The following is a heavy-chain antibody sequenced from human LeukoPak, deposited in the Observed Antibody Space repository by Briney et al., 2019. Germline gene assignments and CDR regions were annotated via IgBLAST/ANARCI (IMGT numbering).Heavy chain of an antibody. CDR1: GFTFSSYS. V-gene: IGHV3-21*01. Sequence: GGSLRLSCAASGFTFSSYSMNWVRQAPGKGLEWVSSISSSSSYIYYADSVKGRFTISRDNAKNSLYLQMNSLRAEGTVVYYCAIVGASPTDYWGQGTLVTVSS. CDR2: ISSSSSYI. CDR3: AIVGASPTDY. J-gene: IGHJ4*02. D-gene: IGHD1-26*01.